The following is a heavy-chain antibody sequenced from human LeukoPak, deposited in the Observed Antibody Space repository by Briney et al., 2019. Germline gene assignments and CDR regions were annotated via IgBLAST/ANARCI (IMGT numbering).Heavy chain of an antibody. Sequence: ASVKVSCKASGYPFSGYYIHWVRQGPGQGLEWLGWINPETGATKYAQRFEGRVTLTRDTSVTTVHMELSGLRSDDSAVYYCARENLSYYGSGSYLYWGQGSQVTVSS. CDR3: ARENLSYYGSGSYLY. J-gene: IGHJ4*02. CDR2: INPETGAT. V-gene: IGHV1-2*02. D-gene: IGHD3-10*01. CDR1: GYPFSGYY.